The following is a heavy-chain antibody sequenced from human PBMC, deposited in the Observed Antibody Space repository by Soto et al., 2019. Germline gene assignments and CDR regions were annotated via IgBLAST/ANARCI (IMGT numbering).Heavy chain of an antibody. CDR1: GGTFSSYA. CDR3: ASWDYGDYNSAYYGMDV. V-gene: IGHV1-69*01. Sequence: QVQLVQSGAEVKKPGSSVKVSCKASGGTFSSYAISWVRQAPGQGLEWMGGIIPIFGTANYAQKFQGRVRITADEATFTAYMELSSLRSEDTAVYYCASWDYGDYNSAYYGMDVWGQGTTVTDS. CDR2: IIPIFGTA. J-gene: IGHJ6*02. D-gene: IGHD4-17*01.